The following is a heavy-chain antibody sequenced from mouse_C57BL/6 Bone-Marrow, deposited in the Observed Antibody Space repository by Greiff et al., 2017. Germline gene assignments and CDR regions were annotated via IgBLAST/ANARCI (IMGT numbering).Heavy chain of an antibody. CDR1: GFTFSSYA. J-gene: IGHJ1*03. Sequence: EVKVVESGEGLVKPGGSLKLSCAASGFTFSSYAMSWVRQTPEKRLEWVAYISSGGDYIYYADTVKGRFTISRDNARNTLYLQMSSLKSEDTAMHYCTRDHYSNYLWYFDVWGTGTTVTVSS. D-gene: IGHD2-5*01. CDR2: ISSGGDYI. V-gene: IGHV5-9-1*02. CDR3: TRDHYSNYLWYFDV.